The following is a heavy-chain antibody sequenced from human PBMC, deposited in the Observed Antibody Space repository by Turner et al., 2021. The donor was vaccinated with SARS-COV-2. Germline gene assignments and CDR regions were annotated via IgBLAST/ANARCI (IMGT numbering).Heavy chain of an antibody. Sequence: QVQLVQSGAEVKKPGAAVKGSCKASGYTFTSYDINWVRQATGQGPGWMGWMNPNSGSTGYAQKFQGRVTMTRNTSISTAYMELSSLRSADTAVYYCARTPFRIQLWRKNPNPSWYFDHWGHGTLVTVSS. V-gene: IGHV1-8*01. CDR3: ARTPFRIQLWRKNPNPSWYFDH. J-gene: IGHJ2*01. CDR2: MNPNSGST. D-gene: IGHD5-18*01. CDR1: GYTFTSYD.